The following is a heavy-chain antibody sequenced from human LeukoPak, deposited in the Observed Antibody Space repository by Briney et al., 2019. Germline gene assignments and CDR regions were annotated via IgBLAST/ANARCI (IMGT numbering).Heavy chain of an antibody. CDR2: MYYSGST. CDR3: ARPYYYDSRIDP. Sequence: SETLSLTCTVSGGSISSGDYYWSWIRQPPGKGLEWIAYMYYSGSTYYNPSLKSRVNMSADTSKNQLSLKLSSVTAADTAVYYCARPYYYDSRIDPWGQGILVTVSS. CDR1: GGSISSGDYY. V-gene: IGHV4-30-4*01. J-gene: IGHJ5*02. D-gene: IGHD3-22*01.